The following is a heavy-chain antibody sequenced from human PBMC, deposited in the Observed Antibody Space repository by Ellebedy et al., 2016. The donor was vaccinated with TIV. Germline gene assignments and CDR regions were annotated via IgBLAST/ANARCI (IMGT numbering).Heavy chain of an antibody. V-gene: IGHV3-15*01. CDR2: IKSKTDGGTT. CDR1: GFTFSNAW. J-gene: IGHJ6*02. Sequence: GESLKISXAASGFTFSNAWMSWVRQAPGKGLEWVGRIKSKTDGGTTDYAAPVKGRFTISRDDSKNTLYLQMNSLKTEDTAVYYCTTPSLAAAPPAYYYYGMDVWGQGTTVTVSS. CDR3: TTPSLAAAPPAYYYYGMDV. D-gene: IGHD2-15*01.